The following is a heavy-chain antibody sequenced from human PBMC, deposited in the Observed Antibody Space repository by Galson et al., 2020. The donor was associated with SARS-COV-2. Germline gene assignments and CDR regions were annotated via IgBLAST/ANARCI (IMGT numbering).Heavy chain of an antibody. CDR2: IYWDDDK. D-gene: IGHD5-18*01. CDR3: ARYRLTYFDY. Sequence: KMSGPTLVKPTPTLTLTCTLSGFSLSTTTMAVGWIRQPPGKALEWLALIYWDDDKRYSPSLKSRLTITKDTSKNQVVLTMTTMDPVDTATYYCARYRLTYFDYWGQGTLVTVSS. CDR1: GFSLSTTTMA. V-gene: IGHV2-5*02. J-gene: IGHJ4*02.